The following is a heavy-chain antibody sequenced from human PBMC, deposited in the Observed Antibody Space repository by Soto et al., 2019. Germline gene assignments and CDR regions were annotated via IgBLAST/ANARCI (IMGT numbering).Heavy chain of an antibody. J-gene: IGHJ6*02. CDR1: GYTFTSYG. V-gene: IGHV1-18*01. D-gene: IGHD3-22*01. Sequence: ASVKVSCKASGYTFTSYGISWVRQAPGQGLEWMGWISAYNGNTNYAQKLQGRVTMTTDTSTSTAYMELRSLRSDDTAVYYCASAYDSSGYYPGWYYYGMDVWGQGTLVTVSS. CDR2: ISAYNGNT. CDR3: ASAYDSSGYYPGWYYYGMDV.